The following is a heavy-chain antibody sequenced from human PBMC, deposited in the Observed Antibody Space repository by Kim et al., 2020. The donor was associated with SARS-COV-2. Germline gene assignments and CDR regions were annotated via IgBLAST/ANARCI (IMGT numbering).Heavy chain of an antibody. CDR2: IRNSGSYT. CDR1: GFTFSSYS. V-gene: IGHV3-21*01. J-gene: IGHJ4*02. Sequence: GGSLRLSCAASGFTFSSYSMNWVRQAPGKGLEWVAAIRNSGSYTYYADSVKGRFTISRDNAKNSLYLQMNSLRAEDTAVYYCARVPPWERGYWGQGTLVTVSS. D-gene: IGHD1-26*01. CDR3: ARVPPWERGY.